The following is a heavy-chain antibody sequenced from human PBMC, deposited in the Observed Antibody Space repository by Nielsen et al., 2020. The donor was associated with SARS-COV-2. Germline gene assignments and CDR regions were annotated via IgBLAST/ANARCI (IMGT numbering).Heavy chain of an antibody. D-gene: IGHD6-13*01. J-gene: IGHJ4*02. CDR3: TKGAQLGDY. V-gene: IGHV3-9*01. CDR1: GFTFNDYA. Sequence: SLMISCVASGFTFNDYAMHWVRQVPGKGLEWVAGISWNSGTVDYADSVKGRFTISTDLSNNTLYLQMNSLRVEDTAIYYCTKGAQLGDYWGQGTLVTVSS. CDR2: ISWNSGTV.